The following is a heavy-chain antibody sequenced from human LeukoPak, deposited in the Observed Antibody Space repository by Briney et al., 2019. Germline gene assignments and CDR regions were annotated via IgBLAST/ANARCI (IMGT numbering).Heavy chain of an antibody. CDR1: GFTFSSYW. CDR3: ARSTSFGEFSAESIDY. D-gene: IGHD3-10*01. Sequence: GGYLRLSCAASGFTFSSYWMSWVRQAPGKGLEWVANIKQDGSEKYYVDSVKGRFTISRDNAKNSLYLQMNSLRAEDTAVYYCARSTSFGEFSAESIDYWGQGTLVTVSS. J-gene: IGHJ4*02. V-gene: IGHV3-7*03. CDR2: IKQDGSEK.